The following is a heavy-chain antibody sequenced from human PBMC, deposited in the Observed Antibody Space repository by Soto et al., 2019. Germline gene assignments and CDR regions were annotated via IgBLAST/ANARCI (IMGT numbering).Heavy chain of an antibody. CDR1: GFTFSSYA. D-gene: IGHD3-22*01. CDR2: ISYDGSNK. CDR3: ARDQSRYYYDSSGYYKRKIYYYGMDV. J-gene: IGHJ6*02. V-gene: IGHV3-30-3*01. Sequence: QVQLVESGGGVVQPGRSLRLSCAASGFTFSSYAMHWVRQAPGKGLEWVAVISYDGSNKYYADSVKGRFTISRDNSKNTLYLQMNSLRAEDTAVYYCARDQSRYYYDSSGYYKRKIYYYGMDVWGQGTTVTVSS.